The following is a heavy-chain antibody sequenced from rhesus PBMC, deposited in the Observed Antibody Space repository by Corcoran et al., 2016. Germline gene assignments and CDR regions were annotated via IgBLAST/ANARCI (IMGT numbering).Heavy chain of an antibody. D-gene: IGHD4-29*01. Sequence: QVQLQESGPGLVKPSETLSLTCAVSGYSISSGYGWSWIRQPPGKGREWIGYIGGCSGNTNYNPSLKGRVTISKDTSKNQFSLKLSSVTAADTAVYYCARRASSSHFDYWGQGVLVTVSS. V-gene: IGHV4-127*01. CDR3: ARRASSSHFDY. J-gene: IGHJ4*01. CDR1: GYSISSGYG. CDR2: IGGCSGNT.